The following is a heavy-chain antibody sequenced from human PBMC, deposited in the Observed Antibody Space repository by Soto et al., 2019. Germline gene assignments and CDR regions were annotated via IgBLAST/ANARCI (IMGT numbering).Heavy chain of an antibody. CDR1: GFTFSSYA. Sequence: EVQLLESGGGLVQPGGSLRLSCAASGFTFSSYAMSWVRQAPGKGLEWVSAISGSGGGTYYADSVKGRFTISRDNSKNTLYLQMNSLRAEDTAVYYCAKASHSSSWYSNWFDPWGQGTLVTVSS. V-gene: IGHV3-23*01. CDR2: ISGSGGGT. J-gene: IGHJ5*02. D-gene: IGHD6-13*01. CDR3: AKASHSSSWYSNWFDP.